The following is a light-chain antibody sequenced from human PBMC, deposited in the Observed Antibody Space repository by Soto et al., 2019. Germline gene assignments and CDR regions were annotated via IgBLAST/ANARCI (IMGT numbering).Light chain of an antibody. CDR3: QQHVSSNPYT. J-gene: IGKJ2*01. Sequence: EVVLTQSPGTLSLSPGERATLSCRASQSVSNNYFAWYQQKPGQAPRLLIFGSSDRATGIPERFSGSGSVTKFTLTISRMEPEDFSVSYCQQHVSSNPYTFGQGTKLEIK. CDR2: GSS. CDR1: QSVSNNY. V-gene: IGKV3-20*01.